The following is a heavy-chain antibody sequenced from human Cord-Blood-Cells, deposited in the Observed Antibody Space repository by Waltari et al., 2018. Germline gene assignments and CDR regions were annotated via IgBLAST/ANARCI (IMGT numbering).Heavy chain of an antibody. J-gene: IGHJ4*02. CDR3: ARGSSSWYDY. CDR1: GGTFSSYA. Sequence: QVQLVQSGAEVKKPGASVKVSCKASGGTFSSYAISWVRQAPGQGLEWMGGIIPILGTANYAHTCQGRGTITADESPSTAYMELSSLRSEDTAVYYCARGSSSWYDYWGQGTLVTVSS. V-gene: IGHV1-69*01. CDR2: IIPILGTA. D-gene: IGHD6-13*01.